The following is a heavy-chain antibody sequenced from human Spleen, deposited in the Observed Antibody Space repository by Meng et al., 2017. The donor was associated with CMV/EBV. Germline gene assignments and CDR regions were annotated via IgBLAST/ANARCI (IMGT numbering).Heavy chain of an antibody. J-gene: IGHJ4*02. D-gene: IGHD2-2*02. CDR2: IYYSGNT. CDR1: GGSISSSGFY. V-gene: IGHV4-39*01. CDR3: TRQVPAAISETVDD. Sequence: GSLRLSCTVSGGSISSSGFYWGWIRQSPGKGLEWIGSIYYSGNTYYNPSLKSQVTMSVNMSKNQFSLKLTSVTAADTAIYYCTRQVPAAISETVDDWGQGTLVTVSS.